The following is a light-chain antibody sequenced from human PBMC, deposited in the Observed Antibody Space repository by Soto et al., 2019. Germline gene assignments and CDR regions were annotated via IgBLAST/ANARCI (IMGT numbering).Light chain of an antibody. CDR2: AAS. J-gene: IGKJ4*01. V-gene: IGKV1-9*01. CDR3: QQLNSYPLT. CDR1: QGISSY. Sequence: DIQLTQSPSFLSASVGDRVTITCRASQGISSYLAWYQQKPGKAPKLLIYAASTLQSGVPSRFSGSGSWTEFTLPISSLQPEDFANYYCQQLNSYPLTFGGGTKVEIK.